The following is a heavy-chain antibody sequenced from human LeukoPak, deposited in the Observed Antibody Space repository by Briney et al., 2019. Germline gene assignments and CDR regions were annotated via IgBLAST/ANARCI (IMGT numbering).Heavy chain of an antibody. V-gene: IGHV4-61*01. J-gene: IGHJ4*02. CDR2: IYYSGST. Sequence: SETLSLTCTVSGGSVSSGSYYWSWIRQPPGKGLEWIVYIYYSGSTNYNPSLKSRVTISVDTSKNQFSLKLSSVTAADTAVYYCATRLLDYGDYQFDYWGQGTLVTVSS. CDR3: ATRLLDYGDYQFDY. D-gene: IGHD4-17*01. CDR1: GGSVSSGSYY.